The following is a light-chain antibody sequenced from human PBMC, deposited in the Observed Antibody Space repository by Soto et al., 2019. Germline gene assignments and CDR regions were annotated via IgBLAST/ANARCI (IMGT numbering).Light chain of an antibody. CDR3: QQYGSSPWT. J-gene: IGKJ1*01. Sequence: EIVLTQSPGTLSLSPGERATLSCRASQSVWSSYLAWYQQKPGQAPRLLIYAASSRATGIPDRFSGSGSGTDFTLTISRLEPEDFAVYYCQQYGSSPWTFGQGTKVEIK. V-gene: IGKV3-20*01. CDR2: AAS. CDR1: QSVWSSY.